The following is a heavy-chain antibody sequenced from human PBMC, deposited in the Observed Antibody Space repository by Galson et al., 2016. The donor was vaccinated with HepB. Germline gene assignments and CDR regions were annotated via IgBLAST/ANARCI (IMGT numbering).Heavy chain of an antibody. CDR2: INPNSGVT. V-gene: IGHV1-2*04. Sequence: SVKVSCKGSGYTFNNYYIHWVRQAPGQGLVWVGRINPNSGVTDYAQKFQGWVTMTRDTSISTAYMEVSRLRSDDTAVYYCARGQSAVVIPAFNHTLDYWAQGTLVTVSS. J-gene: IGHJ4*02. D-gene: IGHD6-19*01. CDR3: ARGQSAVVIPAFNHTLDY. CDR1: GYTFNNYY.